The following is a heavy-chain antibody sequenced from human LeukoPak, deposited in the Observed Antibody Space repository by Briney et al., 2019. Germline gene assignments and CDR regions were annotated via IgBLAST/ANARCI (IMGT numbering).Heavy chain of an antibody. CDR3: ARDRLYSSSSEDY. V-gene: IGHV3-53*01. D-gene: IGHD6-6*01. CDR2: IYSGGST. CDR1: GFTVSSNY. Sequence: SGGSLILSCAASGFTVSSNYMSWVRQAPGKRLEWGSVIYSGGSTYYAASVKGRFTISRDNSKHTLYLQMNSLRVEDTAVYYCARDRLYSSSSEDYWGQGTLVTVSS. J-gene: IGHJ4*02.